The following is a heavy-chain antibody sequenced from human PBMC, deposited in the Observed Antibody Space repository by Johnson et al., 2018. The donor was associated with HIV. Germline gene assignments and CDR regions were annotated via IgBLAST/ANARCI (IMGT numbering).Heavy chain of an antibody. D-gene: IGHD6-13*01. Sequence: QVQLVESGGGLVKPGGSLRLSCAASGFSFRDYYMSWIRQAPGKGLEWVAVISYDGSNKYYADSVKGRFTISRDNSKNTLYLQMNSLRAEDTAVYYCASPLEAAAGPMDAFDIWGQGTMVTVSS. J-gene: IGHJ3*02. CDR3: ASPLEAAAGPMDAFDI. CDR1: GFSFRDYY. CDR2: ISYDGSNK. V-gene: IGHV3-30-3*01.